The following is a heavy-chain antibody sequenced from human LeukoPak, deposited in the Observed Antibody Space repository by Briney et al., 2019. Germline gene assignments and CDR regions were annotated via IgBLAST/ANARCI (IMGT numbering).Heavy chain of an antibody. V-gene: IGHV1-69*13. D-gene: IGHD3-22*01. Sequence: SVKVSCKASGGTFSSYAISWVRQAPGQGLEWMGGIIPIFGTANYAQKFQGRVTITADESTSTAYMELSSLRSEDTAVYYCARVVPKYYYDSSGYYPDAFDIWGQGTMVTVSS. CDR1: GGTFSSYA. CDR3: ARVVPKYYYDSSGYYPDAFDI. J-gene: IGHJ3*02. CDR2: IIPIFGTA.